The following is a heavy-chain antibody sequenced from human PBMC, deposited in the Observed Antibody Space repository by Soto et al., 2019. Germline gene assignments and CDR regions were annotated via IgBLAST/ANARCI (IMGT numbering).Heavy chain of an antibody. D-gene: IGHD4-17*01. V-gene: IGHV3-21*01. CDR1: GFTFSSYS. CDR2: ISSSSSYI. CDR3: ARAPTGTTVTTGHYGMDV. J-gene: IGHJ6*02. Sequence: GGSLRLSCAASGFTFSSYSMNWVRQAPGKRLEWVSSISSSSSYIYYADSVKGRFTISRDNAKNSLYLQMNSLRAEDTAVYYCARAPTGTTVTTGHYGMDVWGQGTTVTVSS.